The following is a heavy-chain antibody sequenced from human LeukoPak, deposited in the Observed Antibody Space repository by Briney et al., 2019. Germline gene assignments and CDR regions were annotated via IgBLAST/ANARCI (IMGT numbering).Heavy chain of an antibody. CDR1: GFTFSSYA. J-gene: IGHJ4*02. D-gene: IGHD4-17*01. V-gene: IGHV3-66*01. CDR3: ASSGYGDYVGFDY. CDR2: IYSGGST. Sequence: PGGSLRLSCAASGFTFSSYAMSWVRQAPGKGLEWVSVIYSGGSTYYADSVKGRFTISRDNSKNTLYLQMNSLRAEDTAVYYCASSGYGDYVGFDYWGQGTLVTVSS.